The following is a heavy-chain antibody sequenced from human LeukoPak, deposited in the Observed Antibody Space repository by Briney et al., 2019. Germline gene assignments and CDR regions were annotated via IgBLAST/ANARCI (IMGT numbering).Heavy chain of an antibody. Sequence: PGGSLRLSCAASGFTFSSYGMHWVRQAPGKGLEWVAVISYDGSNKYYADSVKGQFTISRDNSKNMLYLQMNSLRAEDTAVYYCAKGMDCSGGSCYVYYGMDVWGQGTTVTVSS. V-gene: IGHV3-30*18. CDR2: ISYDGSNK. CDR1: GFTFSSYG. CDR3: AKGMDCSGGSCYVYYGMDV. D-gene: IGHD2-15*01. J-gene: IGHJ6*02.